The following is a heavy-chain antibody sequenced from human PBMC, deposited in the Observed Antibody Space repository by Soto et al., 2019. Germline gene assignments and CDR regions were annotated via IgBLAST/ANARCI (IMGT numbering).Heavy chain of an antibody. J-gene: IGHJ4*02. V-gene: IGHV4-38-2*02. CDR3: ARDLPSSRGYYYDTGCFDY. Sequence: SETLSLTCAVSGYSISSGYYWGWIRQPPGKGLEWIGSIYHSGSTYYNPSLKSRVTISVDTSKNQFSLKLSSVTAADTAVYYCARDLPSSRGYYYDTGCFDYWGQGTLVTVSP. CDR2: IYHSGST. CDR1: GYSISSGYY. D-gene: IGHD3-22*01.